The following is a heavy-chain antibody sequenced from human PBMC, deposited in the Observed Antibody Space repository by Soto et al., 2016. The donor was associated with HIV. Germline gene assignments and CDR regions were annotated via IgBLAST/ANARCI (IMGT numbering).Heavy chain of an antibody. D-gene: IGHD3-10*01. Sequence: EVQLVESGGGLVQPGGSLRLSCAASGFTFRSYWMSWVRQAPGKGLEWVANIKQDGSEKYYVDSVKGRFTISRDNANNSLYLQMNTLRAEDTAVYYCARDISVVGEGSYMAVWGKGTTVTVSS. J-gene: IGHJ6*03. CDR1: GFTFRSYW. CDR3: ARDISVVGEGSYMAV. CDR2: IKQDGSEK. V-gene: IGHV3-7*01.